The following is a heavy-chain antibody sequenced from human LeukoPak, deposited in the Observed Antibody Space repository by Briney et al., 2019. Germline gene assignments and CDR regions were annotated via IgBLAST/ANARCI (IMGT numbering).Heavy chain of an antibody. J-gene: IGHJ3*02. V-gene: IGHV3-53*01. D-gene: IGHD3-3*01. CDR2: IFTGGGT. Sequence: PGGSLRLSCAASGFTVSSNYMSWVRQAPGKGLEWVSVIFTGGGTYYADSVKGRFTISRDNSKNTLYLQMNSLRAEDTAVYYCARDVGQAEWLGAFDIWGQGTMVTVSS. CDR3: ARDVGQAEWLGAFDI. CDR1: GFTVSSNY.